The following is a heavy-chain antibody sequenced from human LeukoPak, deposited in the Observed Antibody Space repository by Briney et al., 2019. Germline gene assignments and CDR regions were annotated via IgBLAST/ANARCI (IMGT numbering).Heavy chain of an antibody. CDR1: GFTFSNYN. CDR3: ARDSSYGDDVSTLDY. V-gene: IGHV3-21*01. J-gene: IGHJ4*02. D-gene: IGHD4-17*01. Sequence: PGGPLRLSCAASGFTFSNYNMNWVRQAPGKGLEWVSFISSRSSYISYTDSVKGRFTISRDNAKNSLYLQMNSLRAEDTAVYYCARDSSYGDDVSTLDYWGQGTLVTVSS. CDR2: ISSRSSYI.